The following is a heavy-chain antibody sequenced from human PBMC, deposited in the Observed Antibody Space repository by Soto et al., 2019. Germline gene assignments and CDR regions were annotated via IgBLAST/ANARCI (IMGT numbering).Heavy chain of an antibody. CDR3: SRGAVDQQPHGEFDH. CDR1: GFTFKQYS. V-gene: IGHV3-30*04. CDR2: ISHDGNNE. D-gene: IGHD6-13*01. J-gene: IGHJ4*02. Sequence: QVQLVESGGGVVQPGRSLRLSCAASGFTFKQYSMHWVRQAPGKGLEWVAVISHDGNNEKYADSVKGRFTTSRDNFKNTLASQMNSLRTEDTALYFCSRGAVDQQPHGEFDHWGQGTLVTVSS.